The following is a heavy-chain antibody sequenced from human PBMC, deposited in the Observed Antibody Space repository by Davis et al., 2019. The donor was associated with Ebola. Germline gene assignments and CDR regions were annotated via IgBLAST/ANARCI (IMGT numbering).Heavy chain of an antibody. Sequence: PGGSLRLSCVFSGFGFSGSAMHWVRQAPGKGLEWVGRIRTRPNNYATTYAASVGGRFTIPRDDSKDTTYLQMNSLKTEDTAIYYCTRPVESNWFDPWGPGTQVTVSS. V-gene: IGHV3-73*01. CDR2: IRTRPNNYAT. CDR3: TRPVESNWFDP. CDR1: GFGFSGSA. J-gene: IGHJ5*02.